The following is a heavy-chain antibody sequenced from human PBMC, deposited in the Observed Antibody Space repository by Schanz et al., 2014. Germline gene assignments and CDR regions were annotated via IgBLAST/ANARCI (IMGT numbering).Heavy chain of an antibody. J-gene: IGHJ6*03. CDR2: IIPILGIA. D-gene: IGHD2-2*02. CDR3: AGTYCSSTSCYTGYYYMDV. CDR1: GGTFSSFG. Sequence: QLQLVQSGAEVKKPGSSVKVSCKLSGGTFSSFGINWVRQAPGQGLEWMGRIIPILGIANYAQNFQGRVTITADKSTSTAYMELTSLRSEDTAVYYCAGTYCSSTSCYTGYYYMDVWGKGTTVTVSS. V-gene: IGHV1-69*02.